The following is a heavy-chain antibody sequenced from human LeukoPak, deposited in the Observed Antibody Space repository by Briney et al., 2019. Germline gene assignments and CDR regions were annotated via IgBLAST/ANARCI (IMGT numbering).Heavy chain of an antibody. CDR3: AKVGYGDFAWFDP. J-gene: IGHJ5*02. D-gene: IGHD4-17*01. CDR1: GFIFSSYG. Sequence: PGGSLRLSCAASGFIFSSYGMHWVRQAPGKGLEWVAFIRCDGSNKYYADSVKGRFTISRDNSKNTLYLQMNSLRAEDTAVYYCAKVGYGDFAWFDPWGQGTLVTVSS. CDR2: IRCDGSNK. V-gene: IGHV3-30*02.